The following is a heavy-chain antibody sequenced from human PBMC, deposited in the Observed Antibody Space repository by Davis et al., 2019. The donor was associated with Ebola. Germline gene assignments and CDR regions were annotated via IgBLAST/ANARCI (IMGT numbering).Heavy chain of an antibody. CDR3: ARDNGGSSPHYYYYYGMDV. V-gene: IGHV1-18*01. Sequence: AASVKVSCKASGYTFTSYGISWVRQAPGQGLEWMGWISGYNGNTNYAQKLQGRVTMTTDTSTSTAYMELRSLRSDDTAVYYCARDNGGSSPHYYYYYGMDVWGQGTTVTVSS. CDR2: ISGYNGNT. J-gene: IGHJ6*02. D-gene: IGHD6-6*01. CDR1: GYTFTSYG.